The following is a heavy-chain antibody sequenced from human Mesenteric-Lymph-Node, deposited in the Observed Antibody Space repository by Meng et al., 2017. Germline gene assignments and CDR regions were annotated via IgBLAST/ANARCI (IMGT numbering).Heavy chain of an antibody. J-gene: IGHJ5*02. D-gene: IGHD2/OR15-2a*01. Sequence: QVQLQESGPGLVKPSETLSLTCAVSGGSISSINWWTWVRQPPGKGLEWIGEIYHSGSTNYNPSLKSRVTISVDKSKNQFSLKLSSVTAADTAVYYCARDGDHSNNWSFWFDPWGQGTLVTVSS. CDR1: GGSISSINW. CDR3: ARDGDHSNNWSFWFDP. V-gene: IGHV4-4*02. CDR2: IYHSGST.